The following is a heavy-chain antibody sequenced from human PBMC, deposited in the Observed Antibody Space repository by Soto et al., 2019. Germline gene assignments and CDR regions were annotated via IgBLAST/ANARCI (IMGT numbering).Heavy chain of an antibody. CDR1: GFPFSSYS. CDR3: XXXXXXYYXGXGXXDY. J-gene: IGHJ4*02. Sequence: EVQXVXSWGGLVQXXXXLXLSCAASGFPFSSYSMNWVRQAPGKGLEXVSYISSSSSTIYYADSVKGRFTXSXXXAKXXXXXXXXXXXXXXXXXXXXXXXXXXYYXGXGXXDYCCQGXLVTVXS. V-gene: IGHV3-48*01. CDR2: ISSSSSTI. D-gene: IGHD3-10*01.